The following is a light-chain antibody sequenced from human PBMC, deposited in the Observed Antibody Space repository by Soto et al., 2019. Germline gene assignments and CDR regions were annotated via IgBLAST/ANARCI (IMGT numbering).Light chain of an antibody. Sequence: EIVLTQSLGTLSSSPGERATLSCRASQSVRNNYLAWYQQKPGQPPRFLIYDVSTRAAGIPDRFSGSGSGTDFTLTISRLEPEDFAVYYCQQYGSTPLTFGGGTKVEIE. CDR2: DVS. CDR3: QQYGSTPLT. J-gene: IGKJ4*01. V-gene: IGKV3-20*01. CDR1: QSVRNNY.